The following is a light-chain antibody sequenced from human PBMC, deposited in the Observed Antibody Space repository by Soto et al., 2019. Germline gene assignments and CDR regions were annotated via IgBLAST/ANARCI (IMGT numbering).Light chain of an antibody. V-gene: IGKV1-39*01. CDR3: QLTYSSLLT. CDR2: AAS. J-gene: IGKJ3*01. Sequence: DIQVIQSPSSLSASVGDRVSMTCRASQSIGTYLNWYQRKPGDAPKLLIYAASRLHYGVPSRFSGSGSGTDFTLTISSLQPEDFATYYCQLTYSSLLTFGPGTKVDIK. CDR1: QSIGTY.